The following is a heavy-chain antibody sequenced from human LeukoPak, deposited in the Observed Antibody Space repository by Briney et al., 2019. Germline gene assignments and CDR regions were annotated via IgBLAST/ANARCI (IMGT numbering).Heavy chain of an antibody. D-gene: IGHD2-21*02. CDR1: GYTFTDNY. CDR3: GRVAYCGSGCYYYFDY. Sequence: ASVKVSCKASGYTFTDNYIHWVRQAPGQGLEWMGWINPRSGGTSYGQKFQGRVTVTRDTSNSTAYMELSSLTSDDTAVYYCGRVAYCGSGCYYYFDYWGQGTLVTVSS. J-gene: IGHJ4*02. V-gene: IGHV1-2*02. CDR2: INPRSGGT.